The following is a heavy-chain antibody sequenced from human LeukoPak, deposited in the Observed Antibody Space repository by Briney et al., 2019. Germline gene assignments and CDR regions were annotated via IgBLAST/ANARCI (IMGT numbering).Heavy chain of an antibody. Sequence: QPGGSLRLSCAASGFTVSSNYMSWVRQAPGKGLEWVSVIYSGGSTYYADSVKGRFTISRDNSKNTLYLQMNSLRAEDTAVYYCASGLIRGYSYGLYDAFDIWGQGTMVTVSS. CDR3: ASGLIRGYSYGLYDAFDI. CDR1: GFTVSSNY. V-gene: IGHV3-66*01. J-gene: IGHJ3*02. D-gene: IGHD5-18*01. CDR2: IYSGGST.